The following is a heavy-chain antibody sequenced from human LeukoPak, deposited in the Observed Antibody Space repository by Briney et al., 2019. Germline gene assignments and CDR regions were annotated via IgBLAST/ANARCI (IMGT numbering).Heavy chain of an antibody. CDR3: ARDGQDCSSTSCYTPWYYYYGMDV. D-gene: IGHD2-2*02. J-gene: IGHJ6*02. CDR2: INPNSGGT. CDR1: GYTFTGYY. Sequence: ASVKVSCKASGYTFTGYYMHWVRRAPGQGLEWIGWINPNSGGTNYARKFQGRVTMTRDTSISTAYMELSRLRSDDTAVYYCARDGQDCSSTSCYTPWYYYYGMDVWGQGTTVTVSS. V-gene: IGHV1-2*02.